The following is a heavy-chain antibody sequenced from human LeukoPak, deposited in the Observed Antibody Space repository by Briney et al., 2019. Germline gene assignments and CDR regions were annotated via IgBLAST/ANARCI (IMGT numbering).Heavy chain of an antibody. V-gene: IGHV4-34*01. J-gene: IGHJ4*02. D-gene: IGHD6-19*01. CDR3: ARRQIAVAGRPIDY. CDR1: GGSFSGYY. CDR2: INHSGST. Sequence: SETLSLTCAVYGGSFSGYYWSWIRQPPGKGLEWIGEINHSGSTNYNPPLKSRVTISVDTSKNQFSLKLSSVTAADTAVYYCARRQIAVAGRPIDYWGQGTLVTVSS.